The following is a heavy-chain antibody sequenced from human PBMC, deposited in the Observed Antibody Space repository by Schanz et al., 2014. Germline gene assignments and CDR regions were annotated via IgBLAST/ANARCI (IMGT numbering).Heavy chain of an antibody. J-gene: IGHJ4*02. V-gene: IGHV1-2*02. CDR1: GYTFTNFY. D-gene: IGHD5-12*01. Sequence: QVQLVQSGAEVKKPGASVKVSCKTSGYTFTNFYLHWVRQAPGQGLEWMGRINPRNGATDYAQDFQGRVTMTKDTSLGSAYMDFSSLKLNDTAVYYCARAFGGYDPAGALDYWGQGTLVTVSS. CDR2: INPRNGAT. CDR3: ARAFGGYDPAGALDY.